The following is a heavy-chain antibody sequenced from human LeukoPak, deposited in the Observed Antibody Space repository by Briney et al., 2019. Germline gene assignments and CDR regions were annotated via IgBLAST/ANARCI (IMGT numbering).Heavy chain of an antibody. D-gene: IGHD1-26*01. CDR3: TRDVDTGSYQTGAFDI. Sequence: AGGSLRLSCAASGFTFSSYAMSWVRQAPGKGLEWVSAISGSGGSTYYADSVKGRFTISRDTAKNSLYLQMNSLRAEDTAVYYCTRDVDTGSYQTGAFDIWGQGTMVTVSP. CDR1: GFTFSSYA. V-gene: IGHV3-23*01. CDR2: ISGSGGST. J-gene: IGHJ3*02.